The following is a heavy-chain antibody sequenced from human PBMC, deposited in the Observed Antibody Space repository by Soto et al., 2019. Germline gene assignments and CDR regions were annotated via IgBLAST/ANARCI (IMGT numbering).Heavy chain of an antibody. CDR1: GYSFTSYW. CDR2: IYPGDSDT. Sequence: GASLKISCKGSGYSFTSYWIGWVRQLPGKGLEWMGIIYPGDSDTSYSASFQGQVTISADKSISTAYLQWSSLKASDTAMYYCARQRYYYDSSGYSAYYYYYGMDVWGQGTTVTVSS. D-gene: IGHD3-22*01. CDR3: ARQRYYYDSSGYSAYYYYYGMDV. V-gene: IGHV5-51*01. J-gene: IGHJ6*02.